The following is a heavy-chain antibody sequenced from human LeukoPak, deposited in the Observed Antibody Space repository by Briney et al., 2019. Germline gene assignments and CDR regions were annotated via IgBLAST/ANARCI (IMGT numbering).Heavy chain of an antibody. CDR2: ISSSSSYT. D-gene: IGHD6-13*01. Sequence: SGGSLRLSCAASGXTFSDYYMSWIRQAPGKGLEWVSYISSSSSYTNYADSVRGRFTISRDNAKNSLFLQMNSLRAEDTAVYYCAKGATVSATGTIDYWGQGTLVTVSS. CDR3: AKGATVSATGTIDY. CDR1: GXTFSDYY. J-gene: IGHJ4*02. V-gene: IGHV3-11*05.